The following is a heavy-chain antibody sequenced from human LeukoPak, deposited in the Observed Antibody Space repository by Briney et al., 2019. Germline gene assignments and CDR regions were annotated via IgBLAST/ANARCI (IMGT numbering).Heavy chain of an antibody. CDR3: ARRNHSDSSGYTY. V-gene: IGHV4-39*01. Sequence: PSETLSLTCTVSGGSINSSSYYWGWIRQPPGKGLEWIGSIYYSGSTYYNPSLKSRVTISVDTSKNQFSLKLTSVTAADTAVYYCARRNHSDSSGYTYWGQGTLVTVSS. D-gene: IGHD3-22*01. CDR2: IYYSGST. CDR1: GGSINSSSYY. J-gene: IGHJ4*02.